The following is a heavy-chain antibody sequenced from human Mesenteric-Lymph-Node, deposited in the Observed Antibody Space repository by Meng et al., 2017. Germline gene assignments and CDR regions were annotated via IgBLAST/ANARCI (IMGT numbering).Heavy chain of an antibody. CDR1: GGSIRSSNW. Sequence: QVQLRGSGPGLVKPSQTLSLTCTVAGGSIRSSNWWSWVRQPPGKGLEWIGEIYHSGSTNYNPSLKSRVTISVDKSKNQFSLNLSSVTAADTAVYYCARVGQWLPIDYWGQGTLVTVSS. V-gene: IGHV4-4*02. J-gene: IGHJ4*02. CDR2: IYHSGST. CDR3: ARVGQWLPIDY. D-gene: IGHD6-19*01.